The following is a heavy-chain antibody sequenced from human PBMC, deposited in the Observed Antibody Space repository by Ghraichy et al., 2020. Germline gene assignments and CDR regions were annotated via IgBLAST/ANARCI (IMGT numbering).Heavy chain of an antibody. J-gene: IGHJ3*02. V-gene: IGHV3-23*01. CDR2: FSGNGGST. D-gene: IGHD4-23*01. Sequence: GGSLRLSCAASGFSFRSYAMSWVRQAPGKGLEWVSAFSGNGGSTYHADSVKGRFTISRDNSKNMLYLQMNTLRVDDTAVYYCAKSRGPIFRSGNFTFDIWGQGTMVTVS. CDR3: AKSRGPIFRSGNFTFDI. CDR1: GFSFRSYA.